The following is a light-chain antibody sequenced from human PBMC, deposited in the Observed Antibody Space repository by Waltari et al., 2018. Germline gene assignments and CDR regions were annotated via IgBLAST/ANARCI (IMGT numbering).Light chain of an antibody. J-gene: IGLJ2*01. V-gene: IGLV2-23*03. CDR1: NSNVGSYNL. CDR3: CSNVGSSVF. CDR2: VGN. Sequence: QSALTQPASVSGSPGQSITISCTGFNSNVGSYNLVSWYQKHPGKAPKLVIYVGNRRPSGVSNRFSGSKSDNASSLTLSGLQAEDEADYYCCSNVGSSVFFGGGTKLTVL.